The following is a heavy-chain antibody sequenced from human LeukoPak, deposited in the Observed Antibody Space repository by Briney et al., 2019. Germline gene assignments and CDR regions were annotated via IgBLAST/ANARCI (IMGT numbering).Heavy chain of an antibody. CDR2: IYYSGST. CDR3: ARVGYGPGIFS. D-gene: IGHD3-10*01. J-gene: IGHJ5*02. Sequence: PSETLSLTCTVSGGSISSYYWSWIRQPPGKGLEWIGYIYYSGSTNYNPSLKSRVTISVDTSKNQFSLKLSSVTAADTAVYYCARVGYGPGIFSWGQGTLVTVSS. CDR1: GGSISSYY. V-gene: IGHV4-59*08.